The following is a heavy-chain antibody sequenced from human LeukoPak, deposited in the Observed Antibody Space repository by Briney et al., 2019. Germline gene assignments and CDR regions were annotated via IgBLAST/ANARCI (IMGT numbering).Heavy chain of an antibody. Sequence: GGSLRLSCAASGFTFSSYSMNWVRQAPGKGLEWVSSISSSSSYIYYADSVKGRFTISRDNAKNSLYLQMNSLRAEDTAVYYCARDSTVTNDYYFDYWGQGTLVTVSS. CDR2: ISSSSSYI. CDR3: ARDSTVTNDYYFDY. CDR1: GFTFSSYS. J-gene: IGHJ4*02. D-gene: IGHD4-17*01. V-gene: IGHV3-21*01.